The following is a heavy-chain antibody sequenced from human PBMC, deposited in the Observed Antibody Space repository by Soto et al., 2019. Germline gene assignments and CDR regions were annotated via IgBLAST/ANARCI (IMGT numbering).Heavy chain of an antibody. CDR3: ARASTTVTTLDY. V-gene: IGHV4-39*07. Sequence: SETLSLTCTVSGGSSGGGADSWGWIRQPPGKGLEWIGTFYHSGSTYYNPSLKSRVTISVDRSKNQCSLKLSSVTAADTAVYYCARASTTVTTLDYWGQGTLVTVSS. CDR2: FYHSGST. D-gene: IGHD4-17*01. J-gene: IGHJ4*02. CDR1: GGSSGGGADS.